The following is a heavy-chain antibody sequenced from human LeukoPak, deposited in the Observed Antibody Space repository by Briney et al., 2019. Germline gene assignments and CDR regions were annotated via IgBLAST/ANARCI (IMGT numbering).Heavy chain of an antibody. V-gene: IGHV3-23*01. Sequence: PGGSLRLSCAASGFTFSSYAMSWVRQAPGKGLEWVSAISGSGGSTYYADSVKGRFTISRDNSKNTLYLQMNSLRAEDTAVYYCAKDTGSGWYRPDSSYFDYWGQGTLVTVSS. CDR2: ISGSGGST. CDR3: AKDTGSGWYRPDSSYFDY. J-gene: IGHJ4*02. D-gene: IGHD6-19*01. CDR1: GFTFSSYA.